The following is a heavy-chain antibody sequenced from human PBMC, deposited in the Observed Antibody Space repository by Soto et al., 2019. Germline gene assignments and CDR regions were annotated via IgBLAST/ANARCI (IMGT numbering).Heavy chain of an antibody. V-gene: IGHV3-48*03. CDR1: GFTFSTYE. Sequence: EVELVESGGGLVQPGGALRLSCTASGFTFSTYEMNWVRQAPGKGLDWVAYITGSGGAVYFADSVKGRFRISRNHAKNELYLETNSLRAEDTAVYYCATVHTEVKPAIIPNYYGMDVWGPGTTVTVSS. CDR2: ITGSGGAV. D-gene: IGHD2-2*02. CDR3: ATVHTEVKPAIIPNYYGMDV. J-gene: IGHJ6*02.